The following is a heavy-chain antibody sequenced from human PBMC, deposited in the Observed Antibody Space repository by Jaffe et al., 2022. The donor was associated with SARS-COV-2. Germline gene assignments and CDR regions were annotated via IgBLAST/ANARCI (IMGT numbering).Heavy chain of an antibody. D-gene: IGHD3-10*01. CDR1: GYTFTSNA. CDR3: ARDRAVRGGGFGWLDP. Sequence: QVQLVQSGAEVKKPGASVKVSCKASGYTFTSNAMHWVRQAPGQRLEWMAWFDVGSGDTKSSQKFRGRVTITRDTSADTVYMELSSLRSDDTAVYYCARDRAVRGGGFGWLDPWGQGTLVTVSS. V-gene: IGHV1-3*01. CDR2: FDVGSGDT. J-gene: IGHJ5*02.